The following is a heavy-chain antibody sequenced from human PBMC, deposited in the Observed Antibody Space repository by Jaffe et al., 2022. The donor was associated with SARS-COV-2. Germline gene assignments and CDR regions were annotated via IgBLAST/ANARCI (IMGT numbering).Heavy chain of an antibody. CDR1: GGSISSSSYY. CDR2: IYYSGST. J-gene: IGHJ4*02. CDR3: ARRTFNGSYNGGGDFDY. D-gene: IGHD1-26*01. V-gene: IGHV4-39*01. Sequence: QLQLQESGPGLVKPSETLSLTCTVSGGSISSSSYYWGWIRQPPGKGLEWIGSIYYSGSTYYNPSLKSRVTISVDTSKNQFSLKLSSVTAADTAVYYCARRTFNGSYNGGGDFDYWGQGTLVTVSS.